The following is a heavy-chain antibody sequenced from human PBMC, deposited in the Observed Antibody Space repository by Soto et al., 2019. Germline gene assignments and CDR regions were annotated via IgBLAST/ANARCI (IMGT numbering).Heavy chain of an antibody. D-gene: IGHD2-15*01. V-gene: IGHV3-15*01. Sequence: GGSLRLSCAASGLTFSNAWMSWVRQAPGKGLEWVGRIKSKTDGGTTDYAAPVKGRFTISRDDSKNTLYLQMNSLKTEDTAVYYCTTAVVVAATNDAFDIWGQGTMVTVSS. CDR1: GLTFSNAW. CDR2: IKSKTDGGTT. J-gene: IGHJ3*02. CDR3: TTAVVVAATNDAFDI.